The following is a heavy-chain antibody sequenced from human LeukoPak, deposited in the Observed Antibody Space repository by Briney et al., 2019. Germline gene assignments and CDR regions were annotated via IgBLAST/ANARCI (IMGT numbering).Heavy chain of an antibody. CDR1: GFTFSSYA. CDR3: ATEGQDYDDRLLRFQH. CDR2: ISGSGGST. V-gene: IGHV3-23*01. J-gene: IGHJ1*01. D-gene: IGHD3-22*01. Sequence: GGSLRPSCAASGFTFSSYAMSWVRQAPGKGLEWVSAISGSGGSTYYADSVKGRFTISRDNSKNTLYLQMNSLRSEDTAVYCCATEGQDYDDRLLRFQHWGQGTLVTVPS.